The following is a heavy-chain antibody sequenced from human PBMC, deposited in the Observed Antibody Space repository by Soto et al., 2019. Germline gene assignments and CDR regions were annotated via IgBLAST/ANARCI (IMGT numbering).Heavy chain of an antibody. D-gene: IGHD2-21*01. V-gene: IGHV3-15*01. J-gene: IGHJ5*02. Sequence: GGSLRLSCAASGFTFSDAWMSWVRQAPGKGLDWVGRIKSKSDGGTTEYAAPVRGRFTISRDDSKNTWYLQMNSLETEDTAVYYCTTELWRIAVVVGSPGYFNPWGQGTPVNVSS. CDR3: TTELWRIAVVVGSPGYFNP. CDR1: GFTFSDAW. CDR2: IKSKSDGGTT.